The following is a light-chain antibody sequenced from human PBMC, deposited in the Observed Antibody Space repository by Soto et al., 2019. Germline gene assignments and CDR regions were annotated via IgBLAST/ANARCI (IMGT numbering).Light chain of an antibody. CDR2: DAS. CDR3: QQRSNLWT. CDR1: QSVSSN. J-gene: IGKJ1*01. V-gene: IGKV3-11*01. Sequence: EIVMTHSPATLSVSPCERATLSFRASQSVSSNLAWYQQKPGQAPRLLIYDASNRATGIPARFSGSGSGTDFTLTISSLEPEDFAVYYCQQRSNLWTFGQGTKVDI.